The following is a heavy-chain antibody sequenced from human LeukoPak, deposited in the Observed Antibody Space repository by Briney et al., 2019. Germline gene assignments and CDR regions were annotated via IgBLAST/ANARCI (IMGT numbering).Heavy chain of an antibody. V-gene: IGHV4-59*01. CDR2: IYYSGST. Sequence: PSETLSLTCTVSGGSISRYYWSWIRQPPGKGLEWIGYIYYSGSTNYNPSLKSRVTISVDTSKNQFSLKLSSVTAADTAVYYCARERGVALGFDPWGQGTLVTVSS. D-gene: IGHD3-3*01. CDR1: GGSISRYY. CDR3: ARERGVALGFDP. J-gene: IGHJ5*02.